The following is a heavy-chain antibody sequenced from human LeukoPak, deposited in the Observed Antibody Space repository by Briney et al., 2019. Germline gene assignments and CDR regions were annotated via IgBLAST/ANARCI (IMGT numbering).Heavy chain of an antibody. CDR1: GDSVSSNSAA. J-gene: IGHJ4*02. CDR2: TYYRSTWYN. CDR3: ARSGVNYYDSSGYPEAFDY. D-gene: IGHD3-22*01. V-gene: IGHV6-1*01. Sequence: SQTLSLTCAISGDSVSSNSAAWNWIRQSPSRGLEWLGRTYYRSTWYNDYAVCVKSRITINPDTSENQFSLQLNSVTPEDTAVYYCARSGVNYYDSSGYPEAFDYWGQGTLVTVSS.